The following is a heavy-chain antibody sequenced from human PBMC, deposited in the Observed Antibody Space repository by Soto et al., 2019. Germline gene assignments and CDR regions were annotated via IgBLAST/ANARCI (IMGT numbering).Heavy chain of an antibody. Sequence: HPGGSLRLSCAASGFTFSSYGMHWVRQAPGKGLEWVAVIWYDGSNKYYADSVKGRFTISRDNSKNTLYLQMNSLRAEDTAVYYCAKGGGYSSGTNDAFDIWGQGTMVTVSS. J-gene: IGHJ3*02. CDR2: IWYDGSNK. V-gene: IGHV3-33*06. D-gene: IGHD5-18*01. CDR1: GFTFSSYG. CDR3: AKGGGYSSGTNDAFDI.